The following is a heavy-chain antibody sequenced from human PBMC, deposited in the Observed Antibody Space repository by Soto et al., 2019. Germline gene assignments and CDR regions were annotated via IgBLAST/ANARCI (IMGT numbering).Heavy chain of an antibody. V-gene: IGHV4-34*01. CDR3: AREGGRYSSSWDRYWYFDL. CDR2: INHSGST. CDR1: GGSFSGYY. Sequence: QVQLQQWGAGLMKPSETLSLTCAVYGGSFSGYYWSWIRQPPGKGLEWIGEINHSGSTNYNPSLKRRVTISVDTSKNQFSLKLSSVTAADTAVYYCAREGGRYSSSWDRYWYFDLWGRGTLVTVSS. J-gene: IGHJ2*01. D-gene: IGHD6-13*01.